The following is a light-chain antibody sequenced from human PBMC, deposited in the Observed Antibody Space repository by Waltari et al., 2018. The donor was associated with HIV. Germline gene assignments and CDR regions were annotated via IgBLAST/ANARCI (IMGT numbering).Light chain of an antibody. CDR3: QTWGTGTWV. J-gene: IGLJ3*02. V-gene: IGLV4-69*01. CDR1: SGPRSYA. CDR2: LNSDGSH. Sequence: QLVLTQSPSASASLGASVKLTCTLSSGPRSYAIAWHQQQPEKGPRYLMKLNSDGSHSKGDGIPDRFSGSSSGAERYLTISSLKSEDEADYYCQTWGTGTWVFGGGTKLTVL.